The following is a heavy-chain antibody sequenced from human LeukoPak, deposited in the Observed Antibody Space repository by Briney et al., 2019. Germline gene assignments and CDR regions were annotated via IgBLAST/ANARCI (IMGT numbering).Heavy chain of an antibody. J-gene: IGHJ5*02. D-gene: IGHD3-10*01. CDR1: GGSISSSSYY. CDR3: ARGVIITMVRGVIIPHWFDP. Sequence: SETLSLTCTVSGGSISSSSYYWGWIRQPPGKGLEWIGEINHSGSTNYNPSLKSRVTISVDTSKNQFSLKLSSVTAADTAVYYCARGVIITMVRGVIIPHWFDPRGQGTLVTVSS. V-gene: IGHV4-39*07. CDR2: INHSGST.